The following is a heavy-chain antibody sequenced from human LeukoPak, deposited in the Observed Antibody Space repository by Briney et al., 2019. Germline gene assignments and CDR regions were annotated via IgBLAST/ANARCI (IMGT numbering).Heavy chain of an antibody. CDR3: ARFGSIAARRDYYYGMDV. Sequence: PSETLSLTCAVSGGSFSGYYWSWIRQPPGKGLEWIGEINHSGSTNYNPSLKSRVTISVDTSKNQFSLKLSSVTAADTAVYYCARFGSIAARRDYYYGMDVWGQGTTVTVSS. J-gene: IGHJ6*02. D-gene: IGHD6-6*01. CDR2: INHSGST. CDR1: GGSFSGYY. V-gene: IGHV4-34*01.